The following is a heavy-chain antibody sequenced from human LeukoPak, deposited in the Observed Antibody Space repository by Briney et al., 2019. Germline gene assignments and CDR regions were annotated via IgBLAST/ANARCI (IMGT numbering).Heavy chain of an antibody. CDR2: IYYSGST. CDR3: ARVDTSMAPDAFDI. CDR1: GGSISSSSYY. D-gene: IGHD5-18*01. J-gene: IGHJ3*02. V-gene: IGHV4-61*05. Sequence: SETLSLTCTVSGGSISSSSYYWGWIRQPPGKGLEWIGYIYYSGSTNYNPSLKSRVTISVDTSKKQFSLKLSSVTAADTAFYYCARVDTSMAPDAFDIWGQGTMVTVSS.